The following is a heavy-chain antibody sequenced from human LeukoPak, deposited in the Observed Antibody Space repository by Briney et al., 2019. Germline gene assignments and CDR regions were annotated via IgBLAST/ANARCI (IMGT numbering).Heavy chain of an antibody. CDR2: INWNGSIT. V-gene: IGHV3-20*04. J-gene: IGHJ4*02. CDR3: TRDETGIDY. CDR1: GFTFDDFG. Sequence: GGSLRLSCTTSGFTFDDFGLSWVRQAPGKGLEWVSSINWNGSITPYADSVRGRFTISRDNDKNSLYLQMKSLKVEDTALYYCTRDETGIDYWGLGTRVTVSS. D-gene: IGHD1-1*01.